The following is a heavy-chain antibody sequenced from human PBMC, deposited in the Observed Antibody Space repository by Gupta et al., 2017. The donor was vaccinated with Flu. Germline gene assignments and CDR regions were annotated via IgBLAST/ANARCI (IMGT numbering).Heavy chain of an antibody. D-gene: IGHD5-18*01. Sequence: EVQLVESGGGLVKPGGSLRLSCAASGFTFSSYSMNWVRQAPGKGLEWVSSISSSSSYIYYADSVKGRFTISRDNAKNSLYLQMNSLRAEDTAVYYCARILVVDTAMVGIFDYWGQGTLVTVSS. CDR3: ARILVVDTAMVGIFDY. CDR1: GFTFSSYS. J-gene: IGHJ4*02. V-gene: IGHV3-21*01. CDR2: ISSSSSYI.